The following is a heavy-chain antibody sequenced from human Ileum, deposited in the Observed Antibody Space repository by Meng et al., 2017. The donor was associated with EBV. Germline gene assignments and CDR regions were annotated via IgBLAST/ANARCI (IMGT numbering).Heavy chain of an antibody. CDR2: IQHSGST. CDR3: ARAHPVVYFFDY. V-gene: IGHV4-30-2*01. Sequence: QLQLQEPGSGLVKPSQTLSLTCAVSGGSISSGGHSWSWIRQPPGKGLEWIGDIQHSGSTYYNPSLKSRVTISVDRSRNQFSLKLSSVTAADTAVYYCARAHPVVYFFDYWGQGTLVTVSS. D-gene: IGHD4-23*01. CDR1: GGSISSGGHS. J-gene: IGHJ4*02.